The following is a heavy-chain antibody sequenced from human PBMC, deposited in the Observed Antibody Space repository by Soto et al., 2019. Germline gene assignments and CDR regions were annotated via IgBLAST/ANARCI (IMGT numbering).Heavy chain of an antibody. Sequence: ASVKVSCTASGYTFTSYAMHWVRQAPGQRLEWMGWINAGNGNTKYSQKFQGRVTITRDTSASTAYMELSSLRSEDTAVYYCARGVQAIVVVPADFDYWGQGTLVTVSA. D-gene: IGHD2-2*01. CDR1: GYTFTSYA. CDR3: ARGVQAIVVVPADFDY. V-gene: IGHV1-3*01. CDR2: INAGNGNT. J-gene: IGHJ4*02.